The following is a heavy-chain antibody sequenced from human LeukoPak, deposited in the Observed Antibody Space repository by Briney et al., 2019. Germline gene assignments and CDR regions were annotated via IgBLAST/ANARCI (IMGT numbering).Heavy chain of an antibody. D-gene: IGHD6-6*01. Sequence: SVKVSCKASGYTFTGYYIHWFRQAPGQGLKWMGWINSNSGGTNYAQKFQGRVTMTRDTPTSTAFMKLSRLTSDDTALYYCARTNIAARRADSDYWGQGTVVTVSS. CDR1: GYTFTGYY. V-gene: IGHV1-2*02. CDR2: INSNSGGT. J-gene: IGHJ4*02. CDR3: ARTNIAARRADSDY.